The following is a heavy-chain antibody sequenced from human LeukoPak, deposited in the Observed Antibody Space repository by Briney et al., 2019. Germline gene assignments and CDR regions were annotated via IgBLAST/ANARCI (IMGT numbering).Heavy chain of an antibody. CDR1: GGTFSSYA. CDR3: ARVDSGYSSSWYRY. D-gene: IGHD6-13*01. CDR2: IIPIFGTA. V-gene: IGHV1-69*13. Sequence: SVKVSCKASGGTFSSYAISWVRQAPGQGLEWMGGIIPIFGTANYAQKFQGRVTITVDESTSTAYMELSSLRSDDTAVYYCARVDSGYSSSWYRYWGQGTLVTVSS. J-gene: IGHJ4*02.